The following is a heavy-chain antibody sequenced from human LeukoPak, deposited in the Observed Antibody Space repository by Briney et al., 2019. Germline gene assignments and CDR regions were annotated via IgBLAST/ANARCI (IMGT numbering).Heavy chain of an antibody. Sequence: NPGGSLRLSCVVSGFTFSSYTMNWVRQAPGRGLEWVSSISSSGSYMFYADSVKGRFTISRDNAKNSLYLQMNSLRAEDTAVYYCAREWGPAAMAHTLNWGQGTLVTVSS. CDR3: AREWGPAAMAHTLN. J-gene: IGHJ4*02. CDR2: ISSSGSYM. D-gene: IGHD2-2*01. CDR1: GFTFSSYT. V-gene: IGHV3-21*01.